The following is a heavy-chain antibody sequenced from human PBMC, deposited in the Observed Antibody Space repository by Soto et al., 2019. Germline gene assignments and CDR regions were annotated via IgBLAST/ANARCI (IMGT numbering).Heavy chain of an antibody. CDR2: IYYSGST. D-gene: IGHD5-18*01. Sequence: SETLSLTCAVFGGSFSDTYWSWIRQPPGKGLEWIGYIYYSGSTNYNPSLKSRVTISVDTSKNQFSLKLSSVTAADTAVYYCARLSWIQREYYLDYWGQGTLVTVSS. CDR3: ARLSWIQREYYLDY. CDR1: GGSFSDTY. V-gene: IGHV4-59*08. J-gene: IGHJ4*02.